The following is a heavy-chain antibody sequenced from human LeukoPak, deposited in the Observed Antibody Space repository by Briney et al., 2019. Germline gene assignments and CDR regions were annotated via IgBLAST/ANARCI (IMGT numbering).Heavy chain of an antibody. V-gene: IGHV4-31*03. CDR2: IYYSGST. CDR3: ARDVAYCGGDCYPRHFDS. J-gene: IGHJ4*02. CDR1: GGSISSGGYY. Sequence: PSETLSLTCTVSGGSISSGGYYWSWIRQHPGKGLEWIGYIYYSGSTYYNPSLKSRVTISIDTSKNQLSLKLSSVTAADTAVYYCARDVAYCGGDCYPRHFDSWGQGTLVTVSS. D-gene: IGHD2-21*02.